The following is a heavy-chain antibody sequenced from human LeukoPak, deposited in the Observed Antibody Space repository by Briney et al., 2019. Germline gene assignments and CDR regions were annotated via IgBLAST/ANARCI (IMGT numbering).Heavy chain of an antibody. CDR1: GFPFSSYR. V-gene: IGHV3-21*01. CDR2: ISGSSAYM. CDR3: ARDGYSSGWHGYYFDY. J-gene: IGHJ4*02. D-gene: IGHD6-19*01. Sequence: GGSLRLSCAASGFPFSSYRMNWVRQAPAKGLEWVSSISGSSAYMFYADSVKGRFTISRDNAKNSLYLQMNSLRAEDTAVYYCARDGYSSGWHGYYFDYWGQGTVVTVSS.